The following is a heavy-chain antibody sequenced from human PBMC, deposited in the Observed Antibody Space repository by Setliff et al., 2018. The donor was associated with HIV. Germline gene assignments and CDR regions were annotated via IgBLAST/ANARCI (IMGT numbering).Heavy chain of an antibody. CDR2: IIPILDTT. CDR3: ARRGHEVYGYYHYYYYMDV. V-gene: IGHV1-69*11. Sequence: ASVKVSCKAAGGTFNNYVFSWVRKAPGRGLEWIGTIIPILDTTNYAQKFQDRVTITTDESTSTAYMELRSLTSEDTAVYYCARRGHEVYGYYHYYYYMDVWGKGTTVTVS. D-gene: IGHD5-18*01. J-gene: IGHJ6*03. CDR1: GGTFNNYV.